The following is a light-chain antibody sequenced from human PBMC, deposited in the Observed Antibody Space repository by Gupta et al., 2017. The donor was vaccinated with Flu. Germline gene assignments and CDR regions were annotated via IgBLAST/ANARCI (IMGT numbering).Light chain of an antibody. CDR3: QQFPLT. CDR2: GTA. J-gene: IGKJ4*01. V-gene: IGKV3-15*01. CDR1: QNIGDK. Sequence: TQSPPTLSVSPGESATRSCRASQNIGDKLAGDQQKPGQAHRLLSYGTATRATGVTDRVSGSGSGTDFTRTISSLKSEDFGGEYGQQFPLTFGGGTRVEVK.